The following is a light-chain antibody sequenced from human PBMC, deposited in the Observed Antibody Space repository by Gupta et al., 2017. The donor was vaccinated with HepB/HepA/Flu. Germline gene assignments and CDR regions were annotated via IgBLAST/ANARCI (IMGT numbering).Light chain of an antibody. V-gene: IGLV1-51*02. J-gene: IGLJ2*01. CDR2: ENN. Sequence: QSVLTQPPSVFAAPGQTVTIPGTGSGSNIGKNYVSWYQQFPGEAPKILIYENNKRPSGIPDRFSGSKSGSSATLVITGLLTGDEADYCCGTWDSNLSGVVFGGGTQLAVL. CDR1: GSNIGKNY. CDR3: GTWDSNLSGVV.